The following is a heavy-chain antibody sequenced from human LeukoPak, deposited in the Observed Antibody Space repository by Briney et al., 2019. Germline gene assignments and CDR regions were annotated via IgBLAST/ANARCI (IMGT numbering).Heavy chain of an antibody. CDR3: ARDGYSSSPGFDL. D-gene: IGHD2-2*03. CDR2: IHSGNT. Sequence: SETLSLTCTVSGGSISSYYWSWIRQPAGKGLEWIGRIHSGNTNYNPSLKSRVTMSVDTSKNEISLKLSSVTAADTAVYYCARDGYSSSPGFDLWGQGTLVTVSS. V-gene: IGHV4-4*07. CDR1: GGSISSYY. J-gene: IGHJ5*02.